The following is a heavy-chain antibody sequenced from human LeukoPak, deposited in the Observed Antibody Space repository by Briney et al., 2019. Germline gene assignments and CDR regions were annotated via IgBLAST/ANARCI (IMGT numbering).Heavy chain of an antibody. CDR3: ARALVVVITASSWYFDY. D-gene: IGHD3-22*01. J-gene: IGHJ4*02. Sequence: ASVKVSCKASGGTFSSYAISWVRQAPGQGLEWMGGIIPIFGTSNYAQKFQGRVTITADESTSPAYMELSSLRSEDTAVYYCARALVVVITASSWYFDYWGQGTLVTVSS. CDR2: IIPIFGTS. V-gene: IGHV1-69*13. CDR1: GGTFSSYA.